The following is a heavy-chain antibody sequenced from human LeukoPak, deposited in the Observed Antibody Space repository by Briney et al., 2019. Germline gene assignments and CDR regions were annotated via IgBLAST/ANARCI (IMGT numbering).Heavy chain of an antibody. D-gene: IGHD1-14*01. J-gene: IGHJ4*02. Sequence: GASVKVSCKASGYTFTDYYVHWVRQAPGQGLEWMGGFDPEDGETIYAQKFQGRVTMTEDTSTDTAYMELTSLRSEDTAVYYCATSPGYDYWGQGTLVTVSS. CDR2: FDPEDGET. V-gene: IGHV1-24*01. CDR3: ATSPGYDY. CDR1: GYTFTDYY.